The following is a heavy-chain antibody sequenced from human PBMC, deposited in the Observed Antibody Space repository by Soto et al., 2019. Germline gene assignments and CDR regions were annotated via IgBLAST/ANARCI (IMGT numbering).Heavy chain of an antibody. D-gene: IGHD3-10*01. CDR3: ARGVYGSGNYYTGPSAFDI. CDR2: TIPVFNTA. Sequence: HVQLEQSGAEVKKPGSSVKVSCKASGGTLSDHGVAWLRQAPGQGLEWMGGTIPVFNTAKYAQKFQGRVTVTADKFTNIAYMELSRLRSEDTAFYFCARGVYGSGNYYTGPSAFDIWGQGTMVIVSS. V-gene: IGHV1-69*06. J-gene: IGHJ3*02. CDR1: GGTLSDHG.